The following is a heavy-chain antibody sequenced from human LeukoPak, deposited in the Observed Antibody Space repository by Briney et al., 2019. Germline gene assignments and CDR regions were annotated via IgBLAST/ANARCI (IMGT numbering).Heavy chain of an antibody. J-gene: IGHJ4*02. CDR1: GGSISSSNW. V-gene: IGHV4-4*02. CDR2: IYHSGST. Sequence: KRSETLSLTCAVSGGSISSSNWWSWVRQPPGKGLEWIGEIYHSGSTNYNPSLKSRVTISVDKSKNQFSLKLSSVTAADTAVYYCARAGRGSYGFVDYWGQGTLVTVSS. CDR3: ARAGRGSYGFVDY. D-gene: IGHD5-18*01.